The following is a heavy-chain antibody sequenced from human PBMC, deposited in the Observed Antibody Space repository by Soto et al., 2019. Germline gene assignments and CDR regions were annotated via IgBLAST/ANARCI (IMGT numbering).Heavy chain of an antibody. J-gene: IGHJ5*02. D-gene: IGHD5-12*01. CDR2: INAHSGGT. Sequence: GASVKVSCKASGFSFTGYYIHWLRQAPGQGLEWMGWINAHSGGTEYAQKFQGRVTLTRDTSIATAYLTLTSLTSDDTALYYCAKDLTRKIDYRLDPWGQGTQVTVSS. V-gene: IGHV1-2*02. CDR3: AKDLTRKIDYRLDP. CDR1: GFSFTGYY.